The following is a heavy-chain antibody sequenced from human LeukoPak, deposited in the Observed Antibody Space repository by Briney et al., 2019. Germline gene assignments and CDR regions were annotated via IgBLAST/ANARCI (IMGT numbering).Heavy chain of an antibody. D-gene: IGHD3-3*01. Sequence: SETLSLTCTVSGGSISSGGYYWSWIRQPPGKGLEWIGYIYYIGSTYYNPSLKSRVTISVDTSKNQFSLKLTSVTAADTAVYFCARAGGFFSPFGYWGQGTLVTVSS. J-gene: IGHJ4*02. CDR1: GGSISSGGYY. CDR3: ARAGGFFSPFGY. CDR2: IYYIGST. V-gene: IGHV4-31*03.